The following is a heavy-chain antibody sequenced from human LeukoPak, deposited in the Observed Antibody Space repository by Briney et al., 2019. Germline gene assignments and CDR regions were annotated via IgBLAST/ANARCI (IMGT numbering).Heavy chain of an antibody. CDR1: GYTFTSYG. D-gene: IGHD5-24*01. CDR3: ARDGDGGRRDGYKKALVNYGMDV. J-gene: IGHJ6*02. CDR2: ISAYNGNT. V-gene: IGHV1-18*01. Sequence: ASVKVSCKASGYTFTSYGISWVRQAPGQGLEWMGWISAYNGNTNYAQKFQGWVTMTRDTSISTAYMELSRLRSDDTAVYYCARDGDGGRRDGYKKALVNYGMDVWGQGTLVTVSS.